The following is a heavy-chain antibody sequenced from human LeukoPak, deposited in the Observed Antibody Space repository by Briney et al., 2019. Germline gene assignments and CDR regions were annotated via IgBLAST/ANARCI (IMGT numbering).Heavy chain of an antibody. D-gene: IGHD1-26*01. J-gene: IGHJ2*01. CDR2: INHSGST. CDR3: ARDQVGGTWYFDL. Sequence: PSETLSLTCAVYDGSFSGYYWSWIRQPPGKGLEWIGEINHSGSTNYNSSLKSRVTISVDTSKNQFSLKLSSVTAADTAVYYCARDQVGGTWYFDLWGRGTLVTVSS. V-gene: IGHV4-34*01. CDR1: DGSFSGYY.